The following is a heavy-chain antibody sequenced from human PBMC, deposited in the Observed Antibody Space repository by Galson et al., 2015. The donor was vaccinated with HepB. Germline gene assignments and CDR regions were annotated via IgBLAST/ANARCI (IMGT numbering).Heavy chain of an antibody. CDR1: GYSFTSYW. V-gene: IGHV5-51*07. D-gene: IGHD3-22*01. J-gene: IGHJ4*02. CDR3: ARLGRSVVVTVIPSDY. Sequence: QSGAEVKKPGESLKISCKGSGYSFTSYWIGWVHQMPGKGLEWMGIIYPGDSDTRYSPSFQGQVTISADKSISTAYLQWSSLKASDTAMYYCARLGRSVVVTVIPSDYWGQGTLVTVSS. CDR2: IYPGDSDT.